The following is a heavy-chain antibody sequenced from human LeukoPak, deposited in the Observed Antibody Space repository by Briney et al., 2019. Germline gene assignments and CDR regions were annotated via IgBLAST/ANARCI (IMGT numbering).Heavy chain of an antibody. CDR3: ARDFGLSVFYYYGMDV. J-gene: IGHJ6*02. V-gene: IGHV1-2*06. CDR1: GYTFTGYY. CDR2: INPNSGGT. D-gene: IGHD3-3*01. Sequence: ASVKVSCKASGYTFTGYYMHWVRQAPGQGLEWMGRINPNSGGTNYAQKFQGRVTMTRDTSISTAYMELSRLRSDGTAVYYCARDFGLSVFYYYGMDVWGQGTTVTVSS.